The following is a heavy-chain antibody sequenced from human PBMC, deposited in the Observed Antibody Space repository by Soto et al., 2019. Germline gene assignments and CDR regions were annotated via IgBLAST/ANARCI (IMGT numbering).Heavy chain of an antibody. CDR3: ARREQLYHYYYGMDV. Sequence: ASVKVSCKASGYSFTTHAMIWVRQAPGQRPEWMGWINTGNGNTRYSPKFQGRVNITRDTSASTAYMELSSLKSEDTAVYYSARREQLYHYYYGMDVWGQGSTVTVSS. CDR2: INTGNGNT. CDR1: GYSFTTHA. J-gene: IGHJ6*02. V-gene: IGHV1-3*04.